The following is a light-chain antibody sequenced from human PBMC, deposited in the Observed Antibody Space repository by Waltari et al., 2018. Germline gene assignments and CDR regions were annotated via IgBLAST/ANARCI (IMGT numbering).Light chain of an antibody. CDR3: QSYDNRNHWV. CDR2: EDN. J-gene: IGLJ3*02. V-gene: IGLV6-57*01. CDR1: SGSIARTY. Sequence: NFMLTQPHSVSESPGKTVTISCTRSSGSIARTYVQGYQQRPGSSPTAVIYEDNQRPSGVPDRFSGSIDSSSNSASLTISGLKTEDEADYYCQSYDNRNHWVFGGGTKLTVL.